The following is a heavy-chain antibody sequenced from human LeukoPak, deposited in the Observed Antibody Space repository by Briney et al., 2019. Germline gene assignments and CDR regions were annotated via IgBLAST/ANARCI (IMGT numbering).Heavy chain of an antibody. D-gene: IGHD3-3*01. CDR3: ARHGASYYDFWSGYYTGYFQH. V-gene: IGHV4-59*08. J-gene: IGHJ1*01. CDR2: VFHSGST. CDR1: GDSIRNYY. Sequence: PSETLSLTCSVSGDSIRNYYWSWIRQQPGKGLEWIGNVFHSGSTYYNPSLKSRVTISVDTSKNQFSLKLSSVTAADTAVYYCARHGASYYDFWSGYYTGYFQHWGQGTLVTVSS.